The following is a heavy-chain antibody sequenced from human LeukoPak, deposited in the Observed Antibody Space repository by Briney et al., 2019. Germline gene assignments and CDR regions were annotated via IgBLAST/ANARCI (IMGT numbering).Heavy chain of an antibody. CDR3: ARAGDSSSWAYVDY. Sequence: SQTLSLTCAVSGGSISSTAYSWSWIRQPPGKGLEWIGYIYHSGSTYYNPSLKSRVTISLDRSKTQFSLNMSSVTAADTAIYYCARAGDSSSWAYVDYWGQGTLVTVSS. V-gene: IGHV4-30-2*01. CDR1: GGSISSTAYS. D-gene: IGHD6-13*01. J-gene: IGHJ4*02. CDR2: IYHSGST.